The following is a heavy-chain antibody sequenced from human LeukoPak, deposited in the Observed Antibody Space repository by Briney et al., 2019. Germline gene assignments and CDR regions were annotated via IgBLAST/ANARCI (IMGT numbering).Heavy chain of an antibody. CDR3: ARPIGGNWNPLGS. Sequence: ASVKVSCKASGYTFTGYYMHWVRQAPGQGLEWMGWINPNSGGTNYAQKFQGRVTMTRDTSISTAYMELSRLRSDDTAVYYCARPIGGNWNPLGSWGQGTLVTVS. D-gene: IGHD1-1*01. CDR1: GYTFTGYY. V-gene: IGHV1-2*02. CDR2: INPNSGGT. J-gene: IGHJ4*02.